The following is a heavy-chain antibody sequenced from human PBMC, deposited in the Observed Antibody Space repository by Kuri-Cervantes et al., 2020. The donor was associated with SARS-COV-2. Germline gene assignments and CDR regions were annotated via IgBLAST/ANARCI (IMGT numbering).Heavy chain of an antibody. V-gene: IGHV3-30*18. J-gene: IGHJ4*02. Sequence: GKSLKISCAASGFTFSTYGMHWVRQAPGKGLEWVAVISYDGTNKYYADSVKGRFTISRDNSKNTLYLQMNSLRPEDTAVYYCAKSFDPYNSLSGDYFDYWGQGTLVTVSS. CDR2: ISYDGTNK. CDR3: AKSFDPYNSLSGDYFDY. CDR1: GFTFSTYG. D-gene: IGHD5-24*01.